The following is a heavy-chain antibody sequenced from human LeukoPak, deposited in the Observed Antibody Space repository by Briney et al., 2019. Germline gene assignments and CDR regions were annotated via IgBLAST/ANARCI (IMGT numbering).Heavy chain of an antibody. Sequence: RASVKVSCKASGYTFTSYDINWVRQATGQGLEWMGWMNPNSGNTGYAQKFQGRVTMTRNTSISTAYMELSSLRSEDTAVYYCARSDCSGGSCYSVVDYWGQGTLVTVSS. CDR2: MNPNSGNT. V-gene: IGHV1-8*01. CDR3: ARSDCSGGSCYSVVDY. J-gene: IGHJ4*02. CDR1: GYTFTSYD. D-gene: IGHD2-15*01.